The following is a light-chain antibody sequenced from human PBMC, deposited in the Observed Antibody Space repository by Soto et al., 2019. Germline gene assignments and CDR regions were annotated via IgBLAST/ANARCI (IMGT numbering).Light chain of an antibody. CDR1: QSVSSSY. Sequence: EIVLTQSPGTLSLSPGERATLSCRASQSVSSSYLAWYQQKPGQAPRLLIYGASSRATGIPDRFSGSESGTDFTLTINRLEPEVFAVYYCQQYGSSPGAFGQGTKV. V-gene: IGKV3-20*01. CDR2: GAS. CDR3: QQYGSSPGA. J-gene: IGKJ1*01.